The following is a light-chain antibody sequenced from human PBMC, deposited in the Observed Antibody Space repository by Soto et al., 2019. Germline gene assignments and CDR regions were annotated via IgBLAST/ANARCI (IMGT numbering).Light chain of an antibody. Sequence: EIVMMQFPATLSLSPGSRVTLSSRAIQSVSSNLAWYQQKPGQTPRLLIYGASTRATGIPARFSGSGSGTEFTLTISSLQSEDFAIYYCQQYNNWLMLSVGGGTQVEIK. CDR1: QSVSSN. CDR2: GAS. V-gene: IGKV3-15*01. J-gene: IGKJ4*01. CDR3: QQYNNWLMLS.